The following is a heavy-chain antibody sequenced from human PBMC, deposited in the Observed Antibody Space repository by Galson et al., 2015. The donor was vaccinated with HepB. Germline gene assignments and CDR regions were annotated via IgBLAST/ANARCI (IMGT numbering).Heavy chain of an antibody. CDR1: GFTFTNYP. J-gene: IGHJ4*02. V-gene: IGHV3-30*04. CDR2: ISSDGSRR. D-gene: IGHD3-22*01. CDR3: ARKGGVRTSGYCDH. Sequence: SLRLSCASSGFTFTNYPMYWVRQAPDKGLEWVAVISSDGSRRYYGDSVQGRFTISRDDSKNMLHLQMNSLRPDDTAVYYCARKGGVRTSGYCDHWGRGTLVTVSS.